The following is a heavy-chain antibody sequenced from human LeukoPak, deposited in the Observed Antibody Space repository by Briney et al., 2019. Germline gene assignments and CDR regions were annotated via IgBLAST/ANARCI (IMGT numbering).Heavy chain of an antibody. CDR1: GYTFTNCD. J-gene: IGHJ4*02. CDR3: AREGLDY. Sequence: ASVKVSCKASGYTFTNCDINWVRQATGQGLEWMGYKNPNSGNSAYAQKFQCRVTITTDASITTAYMELSGLRSEDTALYYCAREGLDYWGQGTLVTVPS. CDR2: KNPNSGNS. V-gene: IGHV1-8*01.